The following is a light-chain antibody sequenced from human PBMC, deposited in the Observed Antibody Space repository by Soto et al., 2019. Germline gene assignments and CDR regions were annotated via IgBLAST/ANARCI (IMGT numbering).Light chain of an antibody. CDR3: QQRSNWPRT. CDR1: QSVSSAY. V-gene: IGKV3D-20*02. J-gene: IGKJ5*01. CDR2: NVS. Sequence: EIVLTQSPGTLSLSPGERATLSCRASQSVSSAYLAWYQQKPGQAPRLLIYNVSRRATGIPDRFSGSGSGTDSTLTVSRLEPEDFAVYYCQQRSNWPRTFGQGTRLEIK.